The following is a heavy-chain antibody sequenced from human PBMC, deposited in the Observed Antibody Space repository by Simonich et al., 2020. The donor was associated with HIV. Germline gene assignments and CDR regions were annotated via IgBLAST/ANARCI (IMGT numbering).Heavy chain of an antibody. Sequence: QVQLVQSGAEVKKPGASVKVSCKASGYTFTSYYMHWVRQAPGQGLEWMGIINPSGGSTSYAQKFQGRVNMTRDTSTSTVYMGLSSLRSEDTAVYYCARALAAAGTMELYFDYWGQGTLVTVSS. CDR3: ARALAAAGTMELYFDY. D-gene: IGHD6-13*01. CDR2: INPSGGST. J-gene: IGHJ4*02. V-gene: IGHV1-46*01. CDR1: GYTFTSYY.